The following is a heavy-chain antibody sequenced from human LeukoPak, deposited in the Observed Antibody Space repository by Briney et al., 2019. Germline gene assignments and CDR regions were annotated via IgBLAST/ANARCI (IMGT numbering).Heavy chain of an antibody. CDR3: ARGIGDRFRLQHVIDY. J-gene: IGHJ4*02. V-gene: IGHV1-46*01. Sequence: VASVKVSCKASGYTFTSYYMHWVRRAPGQGLEWMGIINPSGGSTSYAQKFQGRVTMTRDMSTSTVYMELSSLRSEDTAVYYCARGIGDRFRLQHVIDYWGQGTLVTVSS. CDR2: INPSGGST. D-gene: IGHD2-21*02. CDR1: GYTFTSYY.